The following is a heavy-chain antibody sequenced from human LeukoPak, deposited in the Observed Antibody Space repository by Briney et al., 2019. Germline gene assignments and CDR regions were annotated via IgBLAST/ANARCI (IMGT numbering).Heavy chain of an antibody. CDR3: ARHYDFDFWSGFYSAFDI. CDR2: INYSGST. D-gene: IGHD3-3*01. CDR1: GGSISSSAYY. V-gene: IGHV4-39*01. Sequence: SETLSLTCTVSGGSISSSAYYWGWIRQPPGKGLEWIGTINYSGSTYYNPSLQSRVTISVDTSKNQFSLKLSSVTAAGTAVYYCARHYDFDFWSGFYSAFDIWGQRTMVPVSS. J-gene: IGHJ3*02.